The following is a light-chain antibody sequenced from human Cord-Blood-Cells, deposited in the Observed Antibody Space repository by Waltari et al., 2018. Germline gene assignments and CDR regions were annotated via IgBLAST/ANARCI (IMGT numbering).Light chain of an antibody. CDR2: EGS. J-gene: IGLJ2*01. Sequence: QSALTQPASVSGSPGQSITISCTGTSSDVGSYNLVSWYQQHPGKAPKLMIYEGSKRPAGVSNRFSGSKSGNTACLTISGLQAEDEADYYCCSYAGSSTFVVFGGGTKLTVL. CDR3: CSYAGSSTFVV. CDR1: SSDVGSYNL. V-gene: IGLV2-23*03.